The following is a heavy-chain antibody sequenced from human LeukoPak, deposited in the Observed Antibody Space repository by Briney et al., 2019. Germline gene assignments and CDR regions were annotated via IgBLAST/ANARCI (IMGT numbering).Heavy chain of an antibody. CDR1: GFTVSSNS. CDR2: IYSDNT. D-gene: IGHD4/OR15-4a*01. J-gene: IGHJ4*02. Sequence: GGSLRLSCTGPGFTVSSNSMSWVRQAPGKGLEWVSFIYSDNTHYSDSVEGRFTISRDNSKNTLYLQMNSLRAEDTAVYYCARRAGAYSHPYDYWGQGTLVTVSS. V-gene: IGHV3-53*01. CDR3: ARRAGAYSHPYDY.